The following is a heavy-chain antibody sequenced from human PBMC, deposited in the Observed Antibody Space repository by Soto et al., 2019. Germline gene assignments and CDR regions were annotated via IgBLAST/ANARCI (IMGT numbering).Heavy chain of an antibody. CDR3: ARWNYGMDV. Sequence: EVQLVQSGGGLVQPGGSLRLSCAASGFMFSNYVMTWVRQAPGKGLEWVANIRQDGSEQYFVDSVKGRFTISRDNSKNSFHLQMNSLRAEETAVYKCARWNYGMDVWGQGTTVTVS. CDR1: GFMFSNYV. V-gene: IGHV3-7*03. J-gene: IGHJ6*02. CDR2: IRQDGSEQ.